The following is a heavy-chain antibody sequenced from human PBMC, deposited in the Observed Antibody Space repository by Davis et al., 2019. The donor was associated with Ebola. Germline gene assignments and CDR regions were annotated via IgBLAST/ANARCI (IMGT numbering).Heavy chain of an antibody. Sequence: ASVKVSCKVSGYTLTDLSVHWVRQAPGKGLEWMGGFDAEDDERIYAEKFQGRVSMTEDTSTDTAYMALSSLISEDTAVYYCGTEPSVGYCYGGRCSHWGQGTLVTVSS. J-gene: IGHJ4*02. D-gene: IGHD2-15*01. V-gene: IGHV1-24*01. CDR1: GYTLTDLS. CDR3: GTEPSVGYCYGGRCSH. CDR2: FDAEDDER.